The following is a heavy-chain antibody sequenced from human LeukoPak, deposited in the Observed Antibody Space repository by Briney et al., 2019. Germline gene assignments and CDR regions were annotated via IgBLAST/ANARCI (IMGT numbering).Heavy chain of an antibody. D-gene: IGHD3-22*01. Sequence: SETLSLTCAVYGGSFSGYYWGWIRQPPGKGLEWIGSIYYSGSTYYNPSLKSRVTISVDTSKNQFSLKLSSVTAADTAVYYCARQDVRYYYDSSGYFHSLTPRFDPWGQGTLVTVSS. CDR2: IYYSGST. CDR1: GGSFSGYY. J-gene: IGHJ5*02. V-gene: IGHV4-39*01. CDR3: ARQDVRYYYDSSGYFHSLTPRFDP.